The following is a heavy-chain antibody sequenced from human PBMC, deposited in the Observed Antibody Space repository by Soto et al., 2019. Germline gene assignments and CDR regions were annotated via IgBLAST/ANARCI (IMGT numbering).Heavy chain of an antibody. CDR1: GGTFSSYA. J-gene: IGHJ6*02. CDR3: ARRGYSNSDYYYYYGMDV. CDR2: IIPIFGTA. V-gene: IGHV1-69*13. D-gene: IGHD4-4*01. Sequence: ASVKVSCKASGGTFSSYAISWVRQAPGQGLEWMGGIIPIFGTANYAQKFQGRVTITADESTSTAYMELSSLRSEDTAVYYCARRGYSNSDYYYYYGMDVWGQGTTVTVSS.